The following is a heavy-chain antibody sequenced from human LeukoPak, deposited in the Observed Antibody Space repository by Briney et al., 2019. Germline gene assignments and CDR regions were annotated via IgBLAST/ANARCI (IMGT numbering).Heavy chain of an antibody. CDR2: IYYSGST. D-gene: IGHD3-3*01. J-gene: IGHJ5*02. V-gene: IGHV4-39*07. CDR1: GGSISSSSYY. CDR3: ARDFWSGYYGFDP. Sequence: SETLSLTCTVSGGSISSSSYYWGWIRQPPGKGLEWIGSIYYSGSTYYNPSLKSRVTISVDTSKNQFSLKLSSVTAADTAVYYCARDFWSGYYGFDPWGQGTLVTVSS.